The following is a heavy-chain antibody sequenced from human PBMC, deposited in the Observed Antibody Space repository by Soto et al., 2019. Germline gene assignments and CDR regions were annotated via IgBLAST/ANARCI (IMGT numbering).Heavy chain of an antibody. D-gene: IGHD2-21*02. Sequence: QVQLVESGGGVVQPGRSLRLSCAASGFTFSDYGMQWVRQAPGKGLEWVAVASRDGSTKFYADSVKGRFTISRDNSKNTLDLQLNSLRPEDTAVYYCVKEWHSDGSGAAFEVWGQGTMVTVSS. CDR3: VKEWHSDGSGAAFEV. CDR2: ASRDGSTK. V-gene: IGHV3-30*18. CDR1: GFTFSDYG. J-gene: IGHJ3*01.